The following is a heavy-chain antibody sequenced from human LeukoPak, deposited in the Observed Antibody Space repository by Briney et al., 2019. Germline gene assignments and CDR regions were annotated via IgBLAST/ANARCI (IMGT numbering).Heavy chain of an antibody. D-gene: IGHD3-22*01. CDR2: IYYSGST. Sequence: SETLSLTCTVSGGSISSYYWSWIRQPPGKGLEWIGYIYYSGSTSYNPSLKSRVTISVDTSKNQFSLKLSSVTAADTAVHYCARDTPDDSSSNWFDPWGQGTLVTVSS. J-gene: IGHJ5*02. CDR3: ARDTPDDSSSNWFDP. V-gene: IGHV4-59*01. CDR1: GGSISSYY.